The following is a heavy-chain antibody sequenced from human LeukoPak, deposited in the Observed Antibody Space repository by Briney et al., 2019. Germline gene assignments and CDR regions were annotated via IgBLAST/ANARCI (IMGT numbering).Heavy chain of an antibody. J-gene: IGHJ4*02. CDR2: MNPNSGNT. D-gene: IGHD3-22*01. CDR3: AREDYYDSGSNDY. CDR1: GYTFTTYD. Sequence: GASVKVSCKAPGYTFTTYDNTWVRQATGQGLEWMGWMNPNSGNTAYAQKFQGRVTITRNTSISTAYMELSSLRSEDTAVYYCAREDYYDSGSNDYWGQGTLVTVSS. V-gene: IGHV1-8*03.